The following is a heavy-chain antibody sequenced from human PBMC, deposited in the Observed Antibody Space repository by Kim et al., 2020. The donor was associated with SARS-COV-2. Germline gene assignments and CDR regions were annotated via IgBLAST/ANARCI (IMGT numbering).Heavy chain of an antibody. J-gene: IGHJ4*02. D-gene: IGHD5-12*01. CDR2: INTNTGNP. CDR3: ARDRSFSGYDDPWDY. V-gene: IGHV7-4-1*02. CDR1: GYTFTSYA. Sequence: ASVKVSCKASGYTFTSYAMNWVRQAPGQGLECMGWINTNTGNPTYAQGFTGRFVFSLDTSVSTAYLQISSLKAEDTAVYYCARDRSFSGYDDPWDYWGQGTLVTVSS.